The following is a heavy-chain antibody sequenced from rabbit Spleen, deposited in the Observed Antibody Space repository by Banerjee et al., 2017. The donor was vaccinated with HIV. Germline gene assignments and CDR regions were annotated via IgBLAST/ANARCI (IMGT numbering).Heavy chain of an antibody. J-gene: IGHJ2*01. Sequence: KESGGGLVTPGGTLTLTCTVSGFPLSNSAITWVRQAPGKGLEWIGIVATTGNTYYASWAKGRFTISKTSTTVDLKISSPTTEDTATYFCARGHAGSDDAFDPWGPGTLVTVS. CDR3: ARGHAGSDDAFDP. CDR1: GFPLSNSA. D-gene: IGHD4-2*01. V-gene: IGHV1S69*01. CDR2: VATTGNT.